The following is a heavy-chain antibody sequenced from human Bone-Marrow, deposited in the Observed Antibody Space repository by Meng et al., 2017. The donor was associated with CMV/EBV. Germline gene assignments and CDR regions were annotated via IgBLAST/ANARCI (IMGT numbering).Heavy chain of an antibody. J-gene: IGHJ4*02. D-gene: IGHD3-16*01. CDR1: GYSTSSDYY. CDR2: MYHTGNT. Sequence: SETLSLTCTVSGYSTSSDYYWGWIRQPPGKGLEWITSMYHTGNTYYNPSLRSRVSISVDTSKNQFSLRLSSVTAADTAVYYCARESVGVPVAYDYWGRGTLVTVSS. CDR3: ARESVGVPVAYDY. V-gene: IGHV4-38-2*02.